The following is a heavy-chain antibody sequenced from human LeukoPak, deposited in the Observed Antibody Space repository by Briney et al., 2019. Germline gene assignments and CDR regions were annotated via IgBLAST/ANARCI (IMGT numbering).Heavy chain of an antibody. Sequence: GGSLRLSCAASGFTFSSYTMNWGRQAPGKGLEWGSYISSRSRTIDYADSVKGRFTISRDNAKNSLYLQMNSLRDEDTAVYYCAREDYYDSSGYSYWGQGTLVTVSS. J-gene: IGHJ4*02. D-gene: IGHD3-22*01. V-gene: IGHV3-48*02. CDR2: ISSRSRTI. CDR1: GFTFSSYT. CDR3: AREDYYDSSGYSY.